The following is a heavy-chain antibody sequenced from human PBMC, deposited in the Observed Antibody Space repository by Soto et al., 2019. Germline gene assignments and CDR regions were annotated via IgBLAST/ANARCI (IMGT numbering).Heavy chain of an antibody. CDR1: GASITSYY. D-gene: IGHD6-19*01. V-gene: IGHV4-59*01. J-gene: IGHJ5*02. Sequence: SETLSLTCTVSGASITSYYWSWIRQPPGKGLEWIAYIHYSGRTNYNTSLKSRVTTSIDTSKNQFSLRLSSVTAVDTAVYYGARDPRGAVDWGWFDLWGQGTLVTVSS. CDR2: IHYSGRT. CDR3: ARDPRGAVDWGWFDL.